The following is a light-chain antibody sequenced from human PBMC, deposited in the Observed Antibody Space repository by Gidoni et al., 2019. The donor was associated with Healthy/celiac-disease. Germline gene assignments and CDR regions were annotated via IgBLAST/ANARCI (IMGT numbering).Light chain of an antibody. CDR3: KQYYSTPLT. V-gene: IGKV4-1*01. J-gene: IGKJ4*01. CDR2: WAS. CDR1: QSVLYSSNNKNY. Sequence: IVMTQSPASLSVSLGERATINCKSSQSVLYSSNNKNYLAWYQQKPGQPPKLLIYWASTRESGVPDRFSGSGSGTDFTLNISSLQAEDVAVYYCKQYYSTPLTFXGXTKVEIK.